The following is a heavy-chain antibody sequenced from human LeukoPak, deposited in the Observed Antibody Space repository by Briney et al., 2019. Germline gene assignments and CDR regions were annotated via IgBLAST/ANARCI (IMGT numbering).Heavy chain of an antibody. J-gene: IGHJ4*02. D-gene: IGHD3-22*01. V-gene: IGHV3-30*03. CDR1: GFTLSSYW. CDR3: NSRTSSGYYYDYALDDY. Sequence: GGSLRLSCAASGFTLSSYWMHWVRQAPGKGLEWVAVISYDGSNKYYADSVKGRFTISRDNSKNTLYLQMNSLRAEDTAVYYCNSRTSSGYYYDYALDDYWGQGTLVTVSS. CDR2: ISYDGSNK.